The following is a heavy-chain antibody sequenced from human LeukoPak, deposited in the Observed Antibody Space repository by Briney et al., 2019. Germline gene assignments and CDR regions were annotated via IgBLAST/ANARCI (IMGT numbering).Heavy chain of an antibody. J-gene: IGHJ6*02. Sequence: PSETLSLTRAVSGGSFSGYYWTWIRQPPGKGLEWIGEISHSASTNYNPSLKSRVTISVETSKNQFSLKMSPVTAADTAVYYCARGSYYYYYGIDVWGQGTTVIVSS. CDR2: ISHSAST. V-gene: IGHV4-34*01. CDR3: ARGSYYYYYGIDV. CDR1: GGSFSGYY.